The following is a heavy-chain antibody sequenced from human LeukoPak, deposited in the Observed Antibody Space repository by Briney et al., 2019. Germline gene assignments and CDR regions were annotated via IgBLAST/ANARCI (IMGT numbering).Heavy chain of an antibody. CDR2: ISVSGDIT. CDR1: GFTFSSYV. D-gene: IGHD4-23*01. CDR3: AKVGGPNYYYYYMDV. J-gene: IGHJ6*03. V-gene: IGHV3-23*01. Sequence: GGSLRLSCAASGFTFSSYVMSWVRQAPGEGLEWVSVISVSGDITYYADSVKGRFTISRDNSKNILYLQMNSLRAEDTAVYYCAKVGGPNYYYYYMDVWGKGTTVTVSS.